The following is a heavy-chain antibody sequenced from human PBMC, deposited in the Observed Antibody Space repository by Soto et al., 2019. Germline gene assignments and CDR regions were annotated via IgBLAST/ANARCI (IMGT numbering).Heavy chain of an antibody. J-gene: IGHJ4*02. Sequence: PGGSLRLCCAASGCTFTRYGVSWIRQAPGKGLEWVSSISSTTNYIYYGDSMKGRFTISRDNAKNSLYLEMNSLRAEDTAVSYCARESEDLTSNFDYWGQGTLVTVSS. V-gene: IGHV3-21*06. CDR2: ISSTTNYI. CDR1: GCTFTRYG. CDR3: ARESEDLTSNFDY.